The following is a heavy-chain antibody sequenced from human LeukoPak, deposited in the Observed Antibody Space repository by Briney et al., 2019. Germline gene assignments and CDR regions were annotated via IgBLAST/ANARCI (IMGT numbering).Heavy chain of an antibody. CDR3: ATEAYYHFDY. CDR2: IQQDGSEK. Sequence: GGSLRLSCAASGFTFSGSAMHWVRQAPGKGLEWVAHIQQDGSEKYYVDSVKGRFTISRDNAKNSLYLQMNSLRAEDTAVYYCATEAYYHFDYWGQGTLVTVSS. J-gene: IGHJ4*02. CDR1: GFTFSGSA. V-gene: IGHV3-7*01. D-gene: IGHD3-10*01.